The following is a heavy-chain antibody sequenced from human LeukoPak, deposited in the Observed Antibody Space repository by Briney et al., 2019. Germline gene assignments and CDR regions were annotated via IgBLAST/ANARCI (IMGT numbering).Heavy chain of an antibody. CDR3: AKMVREFYTISYYFDY. V-gene: IGHV3-23*01. CDR1: GFTFSRYG. D-gene: IGHD2-8*01. J-gene: IGHJ4*02. Sequence: PGGSLRLSCAASGFTFSRYGMHWVRQAPGKGLEWVSGISGSGAGTYYADSVKGRFTISRDNSKNTLYLQMNSLRADDTAVYYCAKMVREFYTISYYFDYWGQGTLVTVSS. CDR2: ISGSGAGT.